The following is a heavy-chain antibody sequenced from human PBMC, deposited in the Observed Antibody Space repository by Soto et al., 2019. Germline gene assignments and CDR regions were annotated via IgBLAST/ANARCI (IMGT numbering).Heavy chain of an antibody. CDR1: GGTFSSYA. CDR3: ARKGDTIQSTDYYYYGMDV. V-gene: IGHV1-69*01. Sequence: QVQLVQSGAEVKKPGSSVKVSCKASGGTFSSYAISWVRQAPGQGLEWMGGIIPIFGTANYAQQCQGRVTITADESPSTAYRELSSLRSEDTAVYYCARKGDTIQSTDYYYYGMDVWGQGTTVTVSS. J-gene: IGHJ6*02. CDR2: IIPIFGTA. D-gene: IGHD3-3*01.